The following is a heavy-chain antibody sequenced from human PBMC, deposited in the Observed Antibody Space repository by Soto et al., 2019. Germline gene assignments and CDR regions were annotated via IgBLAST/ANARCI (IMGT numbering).Heavy chain of an antibody. Sequence: QVQLVESGGGVVQPGRSLRLSCAASGFTFSSYAMHWVRQAPGKGLEWVAVISYDGSNKYYADSVKGRFTISRDNSKNTLYLQMNSLRAEDTAVYYCARESADVGYFDYWGQGTLVTVSS. V-gene: IGHV3-30-3*01. J-gene: IGHJ4*02. D-gene: IGHD3-10*01. CDR1: GFTFSSYA. CDR3: ARESADVGYFDY. CDR2: ISYDGSNK.